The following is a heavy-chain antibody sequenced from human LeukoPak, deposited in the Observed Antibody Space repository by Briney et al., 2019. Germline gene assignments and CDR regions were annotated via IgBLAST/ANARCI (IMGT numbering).Heavy chain of an antibody. Sequence: SETLSLTCTVSGGSISSYYWSWIRQPPGKGLEWIGYIYYSGSTNYNPSLKSRVTISVDTSMNQFSLKLSSVTAADTAVYYCASGGVTSFGMGRNKRYSYHHMDVWGKGSTVTVSS. D-gene: IGHD3-3*01. CDR3: ASGGVTSFGMGRNKRYSYHHMDV. J-gene: IGHJ6*03. CDR1: GGSISSYY. CDR2: IYYSGST. V-gene: IGHV4-59*01.